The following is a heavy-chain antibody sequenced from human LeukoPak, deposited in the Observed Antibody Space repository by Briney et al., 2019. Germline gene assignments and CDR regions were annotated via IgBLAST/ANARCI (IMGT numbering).Heavy chain of an antibody. J-gene: IGHJ4*02. Sequence: SVKVSCKASGGTFSSYAISWVRQAPGQGLEWMGGIIPIFGTANYAQKFQGRVTITTDESTCTAYMELSSLRSEDTAVYYCARGDLEVKALDYWGQGTLVTVSS. V-gene: IGHV1-69*05. D-gene: IGHD4-23*01. CDR2: IIPIFGTA. CDR3: ARGDLEVKALDY. CDR1: GGTFSSYA.